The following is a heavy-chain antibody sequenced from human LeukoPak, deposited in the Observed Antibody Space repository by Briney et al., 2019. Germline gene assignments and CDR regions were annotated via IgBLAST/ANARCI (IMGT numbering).Heavy chain of an antibody. CDR2: IYTSGST. CDR3: AREGGLLWFGESWPDY. V-gene: IGHV4-4*07. CDR1: GGSISSYY. Sequence: TSETLSLTCTVSGGSISSYYWSWIRQPAGKGLEWIGRIYTSGSTNYNPSLKSRVTMSVDTSKNQFSLKLSSVTAADTAVYYCAREGGLLWFGESWPDYWGQGTLVTVSS. D-gene: IGHD3-10*01. J-gene: IGHJ4*02.